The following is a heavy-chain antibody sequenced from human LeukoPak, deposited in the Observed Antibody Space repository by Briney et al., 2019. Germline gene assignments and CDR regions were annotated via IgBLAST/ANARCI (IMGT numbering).Heavy chain of an antibody. Sequence: GESLRISCKGSGYSFTNYWIGWLRQMPGKGLEWMGIIYPGDSDTRYSPSFQGQVTISADKSISTAYLQWSSLKASDTAMYYCARHRPYSSGWRHFDYWGQGTLVTVSS. CDR2: IYPGDSDT. CDR1: GYSFTNYW. J-gene: IGHJ4*02. CDR3: ARHRPYSSGWRHFDY. V-gene: IGHV5-51*01. D-gene: IGHD6-19*01.